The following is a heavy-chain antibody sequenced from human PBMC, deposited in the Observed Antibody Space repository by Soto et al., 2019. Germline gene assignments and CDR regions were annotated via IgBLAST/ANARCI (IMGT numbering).Heavy chain of an antibody. Sequence: PGGSLRLSCAASGFTFSSYSMNWVRQAPGKGLEWVSYINSITNTIYYADSVKGRFTISRDNAKSSLFLQMNSLRDEDTAVYYCARDQYYAFDIWGQGTMVTVSS. D-gene: IGHD3-10*01. CDR2: INSITNTI. CDR1: GFTFSSYS. V-gene: IGHV3-48*02. J-gene: IGHJ3*02. CDR3: ARDQYYAFDI.